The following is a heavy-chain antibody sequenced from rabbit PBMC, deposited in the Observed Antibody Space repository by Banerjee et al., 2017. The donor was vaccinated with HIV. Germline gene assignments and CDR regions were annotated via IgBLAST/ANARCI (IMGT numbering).Heavy chain of an antibody. V-gene: IGHV1S47*01. D-gene: IGHD2-1*01. Sequence: QEQLVESGGGLVTLGGSLKLSCKASGIDFSSYGISWVRQAPGKGLEWIAYIYPDYGTTDYASWVNGRFTISLDNAQNTAFLQMTSLTASDTATYFCARAVVGATMTMVPWYFNLWGQGTLVTV. CDR2: IYPDYGTT. J-gene: IGHJ4*01. CDR3: ARAVVGATMTMVPWYFNL. CDR1: GIDFSSYG.